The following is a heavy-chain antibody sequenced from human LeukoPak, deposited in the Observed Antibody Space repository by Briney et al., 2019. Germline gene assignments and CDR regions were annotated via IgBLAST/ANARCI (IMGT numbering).Heavy chain of an antibody. V-gene: IGHV3-74*01. CDR2: INSDGSVK. CDR1: GFTFSSYW. D-gene: IGHD1-26*01. Sequence: GGSLRLSCTASGFTFSSYWMHWVRQAPGKGLEWVSGINSDGSVKSYADSGKGRFTISRDNAKNTLYLQMNSLRAEDTAVYYCARDGWELVLNDAFDIWGQGTVVTVSS. CDR3: ARDGWELVLNDAFDI. J-gene: IGHJ3*02.